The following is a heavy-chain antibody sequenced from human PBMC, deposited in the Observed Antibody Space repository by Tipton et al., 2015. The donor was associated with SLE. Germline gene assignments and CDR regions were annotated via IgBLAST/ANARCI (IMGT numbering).Heavy chain of an antibody. CDR1: GFTFSSYS. CDR2: ISSSSNYI. D-gene: IGHD3-16*01. V-gene: IGHV3-21*04. J-gene: IGHJ1*01. CDR3: AKAGRFSD. Sequence: SLRLSCAASGFTFSSYSMNWVRQAPGKGLEWVSSISSSSNYIYYADSVKGRFTISRDNSKNTLYLQMNSLRSEDTALYYCAKAGRFSDWGQGTLVTVSS.